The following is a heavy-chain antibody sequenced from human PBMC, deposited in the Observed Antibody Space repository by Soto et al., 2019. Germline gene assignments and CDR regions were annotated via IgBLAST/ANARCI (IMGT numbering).Heavy chain of an antibody. CDR1: GYTFTSYG. V-gene: IGHV1-18*01. J-gene: IGHJ4*02. Sequence: QVQLVQSGAEVKKPGASVKVSCKASGYTFTSYGISWVRQAPGQGLAWMGWISAYNGNTNYQQTLQGRVTMTTDTATSTDYMELRSLRSDDTAVYYCARAPRGRGSGSYYNANFDYWGQGTLVTVSS. CDR3: ARAPRGRGSGSYYNANFDY. CDR2: ISAYNGNT. D-gene: IGHD3-10*01.